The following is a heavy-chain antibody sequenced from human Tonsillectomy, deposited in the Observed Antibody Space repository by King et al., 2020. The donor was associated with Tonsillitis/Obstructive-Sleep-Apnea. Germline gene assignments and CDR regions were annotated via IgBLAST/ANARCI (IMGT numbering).Heavy chain of an antibody. D-gene: IGHD6-13*01. CDR2: IKRDGSDN. J-gene: IGHJ4*02. CDR3: AMGWRYFDY. CDR1: GFTFSSNW. V-gene: IGHV3-7*04. Sequence: VQLVESGGGLVQPGGSLRLSCAASGFTFSSNWMSWVRQAPGKGLEWVSNIKRDGSDNYFADSVRGRFTISRDNAKNSVFLKMNSLRAEDTAIYYCAMGWRYFDYWGQGTLVTVSS.